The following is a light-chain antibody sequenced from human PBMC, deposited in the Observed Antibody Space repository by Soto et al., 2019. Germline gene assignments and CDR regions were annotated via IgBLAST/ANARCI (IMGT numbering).Light chain of an antibody. V-gene: IGKV1-5*01. CDR2: DAS. Sequence: DIQMTQSPSTLSASVGDRVTITCRASQSISSWLAWYQQKPGKAPKLLIHDASSLESGVPSRFSGSGSGTEFTLTISSLQPDECATYDCQQYNSYLYTFGQGTKLQIK. CDR1: QSISSW. J-gene: IGKJ2*01. CDR3: QQYNSYLYT.